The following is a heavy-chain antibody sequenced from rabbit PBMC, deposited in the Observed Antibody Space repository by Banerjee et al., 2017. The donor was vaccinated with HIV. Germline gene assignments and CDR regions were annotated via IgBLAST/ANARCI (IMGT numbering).Heavy chain of an antibody. D-gene: IGHD7-1*01. CDR2: ISNGGGTT. CDR1: GFSFSSGNW. CDR3: ARDPTGGTYEGL. Sequence: EESGGDLVKPEGSLTLTCTASGFSFSSGNWISWVRQAPGKGLEWIGCISNGGGTTYYANWAKGRFTISKTSSTTVTLQMTSLTVADTATYFCARDPTGGTYEGLWGPGTLVTVS. V-gene: IGHV1S45*01. J-gene: IGHJ4*01.